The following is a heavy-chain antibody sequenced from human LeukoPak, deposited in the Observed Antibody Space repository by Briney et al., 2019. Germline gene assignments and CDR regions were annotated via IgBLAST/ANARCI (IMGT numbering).Heavy chain of an antibody. CDR1: GYTFTGYY. CDR2: INPNSGGT. Sequence: ASVKVSCKASGYTFTGYYMHWVRQAPGQGLEWMGWINPNSGGTNYAQKFQGRITMTRDTSISTAYLELSRLKSDDTAVYYCARDWSVGIRDDYWGQGTLVTVSS. D-gene: IGHD3-3*01. CDR3: ARDWSVGIRDDY. J-gene: IGHJ4*02. V-gene: IGHV1-2*02.